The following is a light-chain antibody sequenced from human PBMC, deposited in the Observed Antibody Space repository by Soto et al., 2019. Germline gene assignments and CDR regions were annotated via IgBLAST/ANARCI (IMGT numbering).Light chain of an antibody. V-gene: IGLV2-14*01. CDR2: EVS. J-gene: IGLJ2*01. CDR3: SSYTSSNTLDPDVS. CDR1: SSDVGGYNY. Sequence: QSALTQPASVSGSPGQSITISCTGTSSDVGGYNYVSWYQQHPGKAPKLMIYEVSDRPSGVSNRFSGSKSSNTASLTISGLQAEDEADYGCSSYTSSNTLDPDVSFGGRTKRTVL.